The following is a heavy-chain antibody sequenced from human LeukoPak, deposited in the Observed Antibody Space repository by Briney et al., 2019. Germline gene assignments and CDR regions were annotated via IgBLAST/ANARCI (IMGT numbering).Heavy chain of an antibody. CDR2: IKDDGSAN. Sequence: GGSLRLSCAASGFAFSTYWMKWVRQAPGKGLEWVASIKDDGSANYYVDSVKGRFTISRDNAKNSLYLRRNSLRVEDTAVYYCARQKSGVAVAGPGDHWGQGTLVTVSS. D-gene: IGHD6-19*01. CDR3: ARQKSGVAVAGPGDH. J-gene: IGHJ4*02. V-gene: IGHV3-7*01. CDR1: GFAFSTYW.